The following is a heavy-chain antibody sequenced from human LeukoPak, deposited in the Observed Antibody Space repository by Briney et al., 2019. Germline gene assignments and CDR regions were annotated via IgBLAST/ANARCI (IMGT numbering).Heavy chain of an antibody. CDR3: ARLPDRSRVRTYALNDY. Sequence: SETLSLTCTVSGGFISSSNSHWAWIRQPPGKGLEWIGEINHSGSTNYNPSLKSRVTISVDTSKNQFSLKLSSVTAADTAVYYCARLPDRSRVRTYALNDYWGQGTLVTVSS. V-gene: IGHV4-39*07. CDR1: GGFISSSNSH. CDR2: INHSGST. J-gene: IGHJ4*02. D-gene: IGHD6-13*01.